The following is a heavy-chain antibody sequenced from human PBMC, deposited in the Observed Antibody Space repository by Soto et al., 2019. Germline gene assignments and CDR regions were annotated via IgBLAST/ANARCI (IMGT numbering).Heavy chain of an antibody. J-gene: IGHJ4*02. V-gene: IGHV1-18*01. CDR1: GYTFTSYG. CDR3: ARDVSITIFGVVPYYFDY. D-gene: IGHD3-3*01. Sequence: ASVKVSCKASGYTFTSYGISWVRQAPGQGLEWMGWISAYNGNTNYAQKLQGRVTMTTDTSTSTAYMELRSLRSDDTAVYYCARDVSITIFGVVPYYFDYWGQGTLVTVSS. CDR2: ISAYNGNT.